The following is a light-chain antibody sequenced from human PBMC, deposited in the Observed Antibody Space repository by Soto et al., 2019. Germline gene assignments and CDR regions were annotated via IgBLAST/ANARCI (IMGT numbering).Light chain of an antibody. CDR2: GAS. V-gene: IGKV3-15*01. CDR1: QGVSRK. Sequence: TLCVALGERVTFSCRASQGVSRKLAWYQHKPGQAPRPLISGASTRATGIPARFSGSGSGTEFTLTISSLQSEDCAICYCQQCQRCPSTVGGGIQVHIK. J-gene: IGKJ4*02. CDR3: QQCQRCPST.